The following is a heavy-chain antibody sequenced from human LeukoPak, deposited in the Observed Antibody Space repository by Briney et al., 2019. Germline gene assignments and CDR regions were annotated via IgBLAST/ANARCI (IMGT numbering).Heavy chain of an antibody. D-gene: IGHD5/OR15-5a*01. CDR2: IYSGGRT. CDR3: AKHVNREVLYALENFWYFDL. CDR1: GVTVSRNY. Sequence: GGSLRLSCAASGVTVSRNYMSWVRQAPGKGLEWVSVIYSGGRTNYADSLKGRFTISRDNSKNKLSLQMKSLRGEDTAGYYCAKHVNREVLYALENFWYFDLWGRGTLVTVSS. J-gene: IGHJ2*01. V-gene: IGHV3-66*04.